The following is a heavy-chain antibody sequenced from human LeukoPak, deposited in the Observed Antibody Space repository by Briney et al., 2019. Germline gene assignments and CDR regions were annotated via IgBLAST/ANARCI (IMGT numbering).Heavy chain of an antibody. J-gene: IGHJ6*03. D-gene: IGHD1-26*01. CDR2: INPNSGGT. CDR1: GYTFTGYY. V-gene: IGHV1-2*02. Sequence: ASVKVSCKASGYTFTGYYMHWVRQAPGQGLEWMGWINPNSGGTNYALKFQGRVTMTRDTSISTAYMELSRLRSDDTAVYYCARDGVSGSPLRVDYYYMDVWGKGTTVTVSS. CDR3: ARDGVSGSPLRVDYYYMDV.